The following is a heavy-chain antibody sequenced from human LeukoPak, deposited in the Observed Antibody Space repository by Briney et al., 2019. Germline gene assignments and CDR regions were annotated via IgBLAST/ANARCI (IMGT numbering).Heavy chain of an antibody. CDR3: ARGFGITMIVVVPYFDY. CDR2: INHSGST. D-gene: IGHD3-22*01. J-gene: IGHJ4*02. Sequence: SETLSLTCAVYGGSFSGYYWSWIRQPPGKGLEWIGEINHSGSTNYNPSLKSRVTISVDTSKNQFSLKLSSVTAADTAVYYCARGFGITMIVVVPYFDYWGQGTLVTVSS. CDR1: GGSFSGYY. V-gene: IGHV4-34*01.